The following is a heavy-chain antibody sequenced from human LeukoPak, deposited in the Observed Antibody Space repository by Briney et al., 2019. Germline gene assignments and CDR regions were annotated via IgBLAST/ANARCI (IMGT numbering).Heavy chain of an antibody. Sequence: PSETLSLTCTVSGGSISSYYWSWIRQPAGKGLEWIGRIYTSGSTNYNPSLKSRVTISVDTSKNQFSLKLSSVTAADTAVYYCARDLAAAGYYYYYYMDVWGKGTTVTVSS. CDR2: IYTSGST. CDR1: GGSISSYY. V-gene: IGHV4-4*07. J-gene: IGHJ6*03. CDR3: ARDLAAAGYYYYYYMDV. D-gene: IGHD6-13*01.